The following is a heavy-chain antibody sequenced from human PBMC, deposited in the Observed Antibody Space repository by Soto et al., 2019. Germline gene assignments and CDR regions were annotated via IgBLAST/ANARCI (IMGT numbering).Heavy chain of an antibody. D-gene: IGHD4-17*01. V-gene: IGHV1-18*01. Sequence: QVQLVQSGAELKKPGASVKVSCKASGYTFTTYGISWVRQAPGQGLEWMGWISAYNGNTNYAQNLQGRVTMTTDTSASTADMELRSLKSDDTAVYYCARDYGDYAYFQYWGQGTLVTVSS. J-gene: IGHJ1*01. CDR1: GYTFTTYG. CDR3: ARDYGDYAYFQY. CDR2: ISAYNGNT.